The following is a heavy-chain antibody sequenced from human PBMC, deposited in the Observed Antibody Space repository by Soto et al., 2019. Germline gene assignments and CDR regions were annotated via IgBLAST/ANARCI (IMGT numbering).Heavy chain of an antibody. CDR1: GYTFTSYY. D-gene: IGHD4-17*01. J-gene: IGHJ4*02. CDR2: INPSGGST. CDR3: AISYGDYNFDY. V-gene: IGHV1-46*01. Sequence: ASVKVSCKASGYTFTSYYMHWVRQAPGQGLEWMGIINPSGGSTSYAQKFQGRVTMTRDTSTSTVYMELSSLRSEDTAVYYCAISYGDYNFDYWGQGTLVTVSS.